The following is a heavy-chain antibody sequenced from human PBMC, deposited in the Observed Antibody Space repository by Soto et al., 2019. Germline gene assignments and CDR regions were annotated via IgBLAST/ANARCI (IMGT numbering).Heavy chain of an antibody. CDR1: GGTFSSYA. Sequence: QVQLVQSGAEVKKPGSSVKVSCKASGGTFSSYAISWVRQAPGQGLEWMGGIIPIFATADYAQKFQGRVTITADESTSTAYMELSSLRSEDTAVYYCATYEIGHCISTSCYKGGYYYGMDVWGQGTTVTVSS. CDR3: ATYEIGHCISTSCYKGGYYYGMDV. D-gene: IGHD2-2*02. V-gene: IGHV1-69*12. J-gene: IGHJ6*02. CDR2: IIPIFATA.